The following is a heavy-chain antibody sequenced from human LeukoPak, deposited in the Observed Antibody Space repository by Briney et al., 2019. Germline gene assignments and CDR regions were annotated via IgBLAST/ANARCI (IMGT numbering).Heavy chain of an antibody. CDR1: GFTFSSYA. D-gene: IGHD3-16*01. J-gene: IGHJ3*02. CDR2: ISYDGSNK. CDR3: ARDDALGDNALDI. V-gene: IGHV3-30*04. Sequence: GRSLRLSGAASGFTFSSYAMHWVRQAPGKGLEWVAVISYDGSNKYYADSVKGRFTISRDSSKNTLFLQMNSLRAEDTAVYYCARDDALGDNALDIWGQGTMVTVSS.